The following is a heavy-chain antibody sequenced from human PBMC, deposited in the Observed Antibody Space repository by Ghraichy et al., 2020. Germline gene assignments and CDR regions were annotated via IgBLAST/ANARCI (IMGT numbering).Heavy chain of an antibody. CDR3: AREGNYYDSSDLDY. CDR2: ISSSSYI. CDR1: GFTFSSYS. D-gene: IGHD3-22*01. V-gene: IGHV3-21*01. Sequence: GSLRLSCAASGFTFSSYSMNWVRQAPGKGLEWVSSISSSSYIYYADSVKGRFTISRDNAKNSLYLQMNSLRAEDTAVYYCAREGNYYDSSDLDYWGQGTLVTVSS. J-gene: IGHJ4*02.